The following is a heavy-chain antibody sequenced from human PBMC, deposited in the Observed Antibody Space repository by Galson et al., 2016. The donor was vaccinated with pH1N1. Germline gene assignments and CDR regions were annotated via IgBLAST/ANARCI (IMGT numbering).Heavy chain of an antibody. J-gene: IGHJ4*02. CDR1: GFIFSDYW. D-gene: IGHD1-26*01. V-gene: IGHV3-7*01. CDR2: INQDGSRK. CDR3: ATEDYYTSLY. Sequence: SLRLSCAASGFIFSDYWTSWVRQAPGKGLEWVAKINQDGSRKYYVDSMKGRCTISRDNAENSLSLQMNSLRVADTALYYCATEDYYTSLYWGQGILVTVSS.